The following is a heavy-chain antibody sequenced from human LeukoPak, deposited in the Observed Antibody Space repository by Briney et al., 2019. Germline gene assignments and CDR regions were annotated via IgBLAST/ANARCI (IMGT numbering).Heavy chain of an antibody. J-gene: IGHJ6*03. CDR3: ARDPVYYDSSGHYYYYYMDV. V-gene: IGHV1-18*01. CDR1: GYTFTSYG. Sequence: GASVKVSCKASGYTFTSYGISWVRQAPGQGLEWMGWISAYNGNTNYAQKLQGRVTMTTDTSTSTAYMELRSLRSDDTAVYYCARDPVYYDSSGHYYYYYMDVWGKGTTVTVSS. D-gene: IGHD3-22*01. CDR2: ISAYNGNT.